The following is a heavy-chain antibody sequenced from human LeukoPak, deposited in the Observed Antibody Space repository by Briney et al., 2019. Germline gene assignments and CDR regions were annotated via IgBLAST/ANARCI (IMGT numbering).Heavy chain of an antibody. Sequence: PGGSLRLSCAASGFTFSSYSMNWVRQAPGKGLEWVSYISSSSSTIYYADSVKGRFTISRDNAKNSLYLQMNSLRAEDTAVYYCPRGVRQQLPFLAFDYWGQGTLVTVSS. V-gene: IGHV3-48*01. D-gene: IGHD6-13*01. CDR3: PRGVRQQLPFLAFDY. J-gene: IGHJ4*02. CDR2: ISSSSSTI. CDR1: GFTFSSYS.